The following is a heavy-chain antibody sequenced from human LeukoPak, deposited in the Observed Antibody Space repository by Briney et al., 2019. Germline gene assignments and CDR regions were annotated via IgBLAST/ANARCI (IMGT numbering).Heavy chain of an antibody. V-gene: IGHV3-21*01. D-gene: IGHD2-15*01. J-gene: IGHJ6*01. CDR3: ARGSEGYCSGGGCYYGMVV. CDR2: ISSSSSYI. CDR1: GFTFSSYT. Sequence: PGGSLRLSCAASGFTFSSYTMNWVRQAPGKGLEWVSYISSSSSYIYYADSVKGRFTISRDNAENSLYLQMNSLRAEDTAVYYCARGSEGYCSGGGCYYGMVVWGQGTTVTVSS.